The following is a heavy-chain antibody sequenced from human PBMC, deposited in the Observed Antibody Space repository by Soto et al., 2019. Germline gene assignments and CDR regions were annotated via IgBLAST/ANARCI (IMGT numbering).Heavy chain of an antibody. CDR3: ARHIVVVPSSNYYYYGMDV. CDR2: ISSSSSYI. D-gene: IGHD2-2*01. Sequence: GGSLRLSCAASGFTFSSYSMNWVRQAPGKGLEWVSSISSSSSYIYYADSVKGRFTISRDNAKNSLYLQMNSLRAEDTAVYYCARHIVVVPSSNYYYYGMDVWGKGTMVTVYS. V-gene: IGHV3-21*01. J-gene: IGHJ6*01. CDR1: GFTFSSYS.